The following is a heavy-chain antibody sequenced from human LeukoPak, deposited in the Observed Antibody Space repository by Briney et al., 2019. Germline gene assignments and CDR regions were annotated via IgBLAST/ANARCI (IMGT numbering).Heavy chain of an antibody. V-gene: IGHV3-23*01. J-gene: IGHJ4*02. Sequence: GGSLRLSCAASGFTFISYAMTWVPQAPGKGLEWVSGISGSGGNTYYTDSVRGRLSISRDNSKNTLYLQVNSLRAEDTAVYYCAKGRTEGGTLALDYWGQGTLVTVSS. CDR2: ISGSGGNT. CDR1: GFTFISYA. CDR3: AKGRTEGGTLALDY. D-gene: IGHD6-19*01.